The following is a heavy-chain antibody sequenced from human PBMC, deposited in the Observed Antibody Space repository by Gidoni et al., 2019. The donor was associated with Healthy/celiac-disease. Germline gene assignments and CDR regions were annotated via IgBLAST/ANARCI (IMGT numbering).Heavy chain of an antibody. CDR1: GYSISSGYY. CDR3: AREFLRLGGPYDSTSYPGY. CDR2: IYHSGST. V-gene: IGHV4-38-2*02. J-gene: IGHJ4*02. D-gene: IGHD3-22*01. Sequence: QVQLQESGPGLVKPSETLSLTCAVSGYSISSGYYWGWIRQPPGKGLEWIGSIYHSGSTYYNPSLKSRVTISVDTSKNQFSLKLSSVTAADTAVYYCAREFLRLGGPYDSTSYPGYWGQGTLVTVSS.